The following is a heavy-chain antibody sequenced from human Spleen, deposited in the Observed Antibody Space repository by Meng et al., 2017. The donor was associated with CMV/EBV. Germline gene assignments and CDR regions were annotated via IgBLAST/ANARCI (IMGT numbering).Heavy chain of an antibody. V-gene: IGHV4-39*07. J-gene: IGHJ1*01. CDR3: ARDSDGYNF. CDR2: INHSGTT. CDR1: GGSISNSSYY. D-gene: IGHD5-24*01. Sequence: SETLSLTCAVSGGSISNSSYYWGWIRQPPGRGLEWIGEINHSGTTKKNPSLKSRVTISIDTSKDQLSLILTSLTAADTAVYYCARDSDGYNFRGQGTLVTVSS.